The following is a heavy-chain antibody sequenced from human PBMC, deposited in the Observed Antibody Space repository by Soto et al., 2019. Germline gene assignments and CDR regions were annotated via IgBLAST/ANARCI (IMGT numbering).Heavy chain of an antibody. D-gene: IGHD3-22*01. CDR1: GGTFSSYA. CDR2: IIPIFGTA. V-gene: IGHV1-69*01. J-gene: IGHJ4*02. CDR3: AREEQDYYYDSSGYDY. Sequence: QVQLVQSGAEVKKPGSSVKVSCKASGGTFSSYAISWVRQAPGQGLEWMGGIIPIFGTANYAQKFQGRVTISADESTSTAYMELSSLRSEDTAVYYCAREEQDYYYDSSGYDYWGQGTLVTVSS.